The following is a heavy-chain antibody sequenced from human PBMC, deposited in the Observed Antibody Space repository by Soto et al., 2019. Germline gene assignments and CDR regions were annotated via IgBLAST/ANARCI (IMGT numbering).Heavy chain of an antibody. V-gene: IGHV3-30-3*01. CDR2: ISYDESNK. Sequence: GGSLRLSCAASGFTFSSYAMPWVRQAPGKGLEWVAVISYDESNKYYADSVKGRFTISRDNSKNTLYLQMNSLRAEDTAVYYCARGPADYYFDYWGQGSLVTVSS. CDR1: GFTFSSYA. CDR3: ARGPADYYFDY. J-gene: IGHJ4*02.